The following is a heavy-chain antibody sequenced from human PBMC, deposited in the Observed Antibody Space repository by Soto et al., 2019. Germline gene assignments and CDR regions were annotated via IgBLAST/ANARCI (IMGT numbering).Heavy chain of an antibody. CDR1: SLSVTSGGFS. Sequence: QLQLRESGSGLLKPSQTLSLTCAVSSLSVTSGGFSWSWIRQPPGKGLEWIGFICHGGSTHYNPSLRGRVTMSVDRSKNQFSLKLSSVTAADTAVYYCARAVRRSIYETSGYANYFDYWGQGAPVTVSS. CDR2: ICHGGST. D-gene: IGHD3-22*01. V-gene: IGHV4-30-2*01. CDR3: ARAVRRSIYETSGYANYFDY. J-gene: IGHJ4*02.